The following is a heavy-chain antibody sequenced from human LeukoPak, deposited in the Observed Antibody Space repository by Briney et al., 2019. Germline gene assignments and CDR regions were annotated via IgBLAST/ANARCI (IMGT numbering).Heavy chain of an antibody. CDR2: ISSNGGST. J-gene: IGHJ4*02. D-gene: IGHD3-3*01. Sequence: PGGSLRLSCSASGFTFSSYAMHWVRQAPGKGLEYVSAISSNGGSTYYADSVKGRFTISRDNSKNTLYLQMSSLRAEDTAVYYCARNYDFWSGSLDYWGQGTPVTVSS. CDR1: GFTFSSYA. V-gene: IGHV3-64D*06. CDR3: ARNYDFWSGSLDY.